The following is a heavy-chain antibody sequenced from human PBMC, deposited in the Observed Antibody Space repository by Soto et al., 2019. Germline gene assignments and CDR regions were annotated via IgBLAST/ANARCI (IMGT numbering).Heavy chain of an antibody. D-gene: IGHD3-16*02. V-gene: IGHV4-34*01. CDR3: ARGLGLRLGELSLLGSYFDY. J-gene: IGHJ4*02. Sequence: PSETLALTCAVYGGSFSGYYWSWIRQPPGKGLEWIGEINHSGSTNYNPSLKSRVTISVDTSKNQFSLKLSSVTAADTAVYYCARGLGLRLGELSLLGSYFDYWGQGTLVTVS. CDR1: GGSFSGYY. CDR2: INHSGST.